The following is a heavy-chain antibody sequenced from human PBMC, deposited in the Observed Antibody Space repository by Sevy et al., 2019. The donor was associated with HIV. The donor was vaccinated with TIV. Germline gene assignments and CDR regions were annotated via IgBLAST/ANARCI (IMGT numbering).Heavy chain of an antibody. D-gene: IGHD4-17*01. CDR1: GFTFSSYS. J-gene: IGHJ3*02. CDR3: ARDATVTTSDAFDI. CDR2: ISSSSSTI. Sequence: GESLKISCAASGFTFSSYSMNWVRQAPGKGLEWVSYISSSSSTIYYADSVKGRFTISRDNAKNSLYLQMNSLRAEDTAVYYCARDATVTTSDAFDIWGQGTMVTVSS. V-gene: IGHV3-48*01.